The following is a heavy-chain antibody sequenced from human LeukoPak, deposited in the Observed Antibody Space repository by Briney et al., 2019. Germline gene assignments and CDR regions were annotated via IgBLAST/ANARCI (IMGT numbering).Heavy chain of an antibody. Sequence: ASVKVSCKASGDTFSSYAITWVRQAPGQGLEWMGRIIPILGIANYAQKFQGRVTITADKSTSTAYMELSSLRSEDTAVYYCARGEFCGGGSCSANFDHWGQGTLVTVSP. CDR3: ARGEFCGGGSCSANFDH. CDR2: IIPILGIA. D-gene: IGHD2-15*01. V-gene: IGHV1-69*04. J-gene: IGHJ4*02. CDR1: GDTFSSYA.